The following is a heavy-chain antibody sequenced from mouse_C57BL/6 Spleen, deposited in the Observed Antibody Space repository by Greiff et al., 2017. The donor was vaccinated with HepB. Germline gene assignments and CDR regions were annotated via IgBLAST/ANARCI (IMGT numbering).Heavy chain of an antibody. Sequence: EVQLQESGGGLVQPGGSLSLSCAASGFTFTDYYMSWVRQPPGKALEWLGFIRNKANGYTTEYSASVKGRFTISRDNSQSILYLQMNALRAEDSATYYCARGNGYYAMDYWGQGTSVTVSS. V-gene: IGHV7-3*01. CDR1: GFTFTDYY. CDR2: IRNKANGYTT. J-gene: IGHJ4*01. CDR3: ARGNGYYAMDY. D-gene: IGHD1-2*01.